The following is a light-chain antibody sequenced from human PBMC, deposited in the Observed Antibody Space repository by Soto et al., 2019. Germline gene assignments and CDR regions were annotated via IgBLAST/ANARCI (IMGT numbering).Light chain of an antibody. Sequence: DIQMTQSTSTLSASVGDRVTITCRASQSISSWLAWYQQKQGKAPTLLFYDASSLESGVPSRFSGSGSGTEFTLTISSLQPDDFATYYCQQYNSYSYTFGQGTKLEIK. CDR1: QSISSW. V-gene: IGKV1-5*01. CDR2: DAS. J-gene: IGKJ2*01. CDR3: QQYNSYSYT.